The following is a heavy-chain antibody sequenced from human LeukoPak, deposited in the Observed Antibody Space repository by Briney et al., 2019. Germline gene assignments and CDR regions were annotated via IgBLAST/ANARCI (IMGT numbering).Heavy chain of an antibody. Sequence: GGSLRLSCAASGFTFSSYAMNWVRQAPGKGLEWVSTISGSGGSTYNADSVKGRFTIARDNSKNTLYLQMNSLRAEGTAVYFCAKGRGWLQFFDYWGQGTLVTVSS. CDR2: ISGSGGST. CDR3: AKGRGWLQFFDY. J-gene: IGHJ4*02. D-gene: IGHD5-24*01. V-gene: IGHV3-23*01. CDR1: GFTFSSYA.